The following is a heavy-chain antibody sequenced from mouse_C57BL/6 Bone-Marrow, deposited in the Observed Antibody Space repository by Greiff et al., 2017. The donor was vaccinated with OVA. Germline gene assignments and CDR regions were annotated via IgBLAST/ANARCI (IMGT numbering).Heavy chain of an antibody. V-gene: IGHV1-81*01. CDR3: ARETGGFAY. Sequence: VKLMESGAELARPGASVKLSCKASGYTFTSYGISWVKQRPGKGLEWIGEIYPRSGNTYYNEKFKGKATLTADKSSSTAYMELRRLTSEDSAVYCCARETGGFAYWGQGTLVTVSA. CDR2: IYPRSGNT. D-gene: IGHD4-1*01. CDR1: GYTFTSYG. J-gene: IGHJ3*01.